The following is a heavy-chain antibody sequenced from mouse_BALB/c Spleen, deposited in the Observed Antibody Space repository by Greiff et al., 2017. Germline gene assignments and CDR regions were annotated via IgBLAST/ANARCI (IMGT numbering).Heavy chain of an antibody. D-gene: IGHD2-14*01. Sequence: EVKVVESGGGLVQPGGSRKLSCAASGFTFSSFGMHWVRQAPEKGLEWVAYISSGSSTIYYADTVKGRFTISRDNPKNTLFLQMTSLRSEDTAMYYCAREGYRHGAMDYWGQGTSVTVSS. CDR3: AREGYRHGAMDY. CDR1: GFTFSSFG. V-gene: IGHV5-17*02. J-gene: IGHJ4*01. CDR2: ISSGSSTI.